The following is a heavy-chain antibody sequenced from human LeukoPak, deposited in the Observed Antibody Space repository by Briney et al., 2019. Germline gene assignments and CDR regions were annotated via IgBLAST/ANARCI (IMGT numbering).Heavy chain of an antibody. CDR3: ARDNRRLGVDY. Sequence: PSETLSLTCTVSGGSLSSYYWSWIRQPPGKGLEWIGYIYYSGSTNYNPSLKSRVTISVDTSKNQFSLKLSSVTAADTAVYYCARDNRRLGVDYWGQGTLVTVSS. CDR2: IYYSGST. CDR1: GGSLSSYY. J-gene: IGHJ4*02. V-gene: IGHV4-59*01. D-gene: IGHD2/OR15-2a*01.